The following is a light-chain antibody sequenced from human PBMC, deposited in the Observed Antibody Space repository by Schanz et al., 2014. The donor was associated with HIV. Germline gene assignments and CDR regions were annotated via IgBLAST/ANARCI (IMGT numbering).Light chain of an antibody. CDR3: QQYGGSPRT. Sequence: EIVLTQTPGTLSLSPGERATLSCRASQSFSSNYLAWYQHKPGQAPRLLIYGASTRATGIPDRFSGSASGTDFTLTISRLEPEDFAVYYCQQYGGSPRTFGQGTKLEIK. CDR2: GAS. V-gene: IGKV3-20*01. J-gene: IGKJ2*01. CDR1: QSFSSNY.